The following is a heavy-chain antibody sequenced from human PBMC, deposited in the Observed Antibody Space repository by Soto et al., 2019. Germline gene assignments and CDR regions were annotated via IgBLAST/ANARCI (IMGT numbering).Heavy chain of an antibody. Sequence: GGSLRLSCAASGFTFSNSAMTWFRQAPGKGLEWVTSISGSGGSMTSTADSVKGRFTISRDNSNNTLYLQMNSLRAEDTAVYYCATGGLYISSNYYEVSWGQGTLVTVSS. CDR1: GFTFSNSA. V-gene: IGHV3-23*01. CDR2: ISGSGGSMT. CDR3: ATGGLYISSNYYEVS. D-gene: IGHD3-3*01. J-gene: IGHJ5*02.